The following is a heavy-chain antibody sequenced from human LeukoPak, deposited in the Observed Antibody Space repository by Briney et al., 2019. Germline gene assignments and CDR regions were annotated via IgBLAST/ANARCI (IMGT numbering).Heavy chain of an antibody. Sequence: SETLSLTCSVSGGSISSGGYYLSWIRQPPGKGLEWIGYIYYRGSTYYNPSLNSRVTISVDTSKNQFSLKLSSVTAADTAVYYCARSPKIVATIPRFDYYYYYGMDVWGQGTTVTVSS. CDR3: ARSPKIVATIPRFDYYYYYGMDV. J-gene: IGHJ6*02. CDR2: IYYRGST. D-gene: IGHD5-12*01. V-gene: IGHV4-31*03. CDR1: GGSISSGGYY.